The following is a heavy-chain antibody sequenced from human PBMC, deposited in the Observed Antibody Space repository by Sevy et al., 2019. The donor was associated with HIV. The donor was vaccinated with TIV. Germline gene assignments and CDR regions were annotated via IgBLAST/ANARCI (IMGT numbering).Heavy chain of an antibody. CDR2: ISSSSSYI. J-gene: IGHJ4*02. Sequence: GGSLRLSCAASGFTFSSYSMNWVRQAPGKGLEWVSSISSSSSYIYYADSVKGRFTISRDNAKNSLYLQMNSLRAEDTAVYYCARDQGKITSFGVASHWGQGTLVTVSS. CDR3: ARDQGKITSFGVASH. CDR1: GFTFSSYS. V-gene: IGHV3-21*01. D-gene: IGHD3-3*01.